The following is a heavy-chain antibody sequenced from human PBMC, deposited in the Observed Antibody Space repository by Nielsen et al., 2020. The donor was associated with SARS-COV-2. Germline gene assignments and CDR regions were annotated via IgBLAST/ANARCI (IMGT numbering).Heavy chain of an antibody. CDR3: ARGRITMVRGVIIKAGWFDP. J-gene: IGHJ5*02. Sequence: SETLSLTCAVSGGSISSSNWWSWVRQPPGKGLEWIGEIYHSGSTNYNPSLKSRVTISVDKSKNQFSLKLSSVTAADTAVYYCARGRITMVRGVIIKAGWFDPWGQGTLVTVSS. CDR1: GGSISSSNW. V-gene: IGHV4-4*02. CDR2: IYHSGST. D-gene: IGHD3-10*01.